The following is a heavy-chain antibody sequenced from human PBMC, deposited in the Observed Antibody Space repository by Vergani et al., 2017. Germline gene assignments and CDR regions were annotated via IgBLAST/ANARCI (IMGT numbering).Heavy chain of an antibody. CDR1: GYTFTSYY. CDR3: ARVIGVVVPAATRRLGFDP. Sequence: QVQLVQSGAEVKKPGASVKVSCKASGYTFTSYYMHWVRQAPGQGLEWMGIINPSGGSTSYAQKFQGRVTMTRDTSTSTVYMELRSLGSDDTAVYYCARVIGVVVPAATRRLGFDPWGQGTLVTVSS. D-gene: IGHD2-2*01. V-gene: IGHV1-46*01. J-gene: IGHJ5*02. CDR2: INPSGGST.